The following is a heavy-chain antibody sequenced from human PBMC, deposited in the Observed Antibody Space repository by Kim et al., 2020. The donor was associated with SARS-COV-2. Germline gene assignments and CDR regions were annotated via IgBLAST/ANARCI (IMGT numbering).Heavy chain of an antibody. D-gene: IGHD6-13*01. J-gene: IGHJ4*02. Sequence: SETLSLTCVVYGGSFSGYYWSWIRQPPGKGLEWIGEINHSGSTNYNPSLKSRVTISVDTSKNQFSLKLSSVTAADTAVYYLARGYSKRSGKRLPRRESTGSLIAAAGTDYWGQGTLVTVSS. CDR3: ARGYSKRSGKRLPRRESTGSLIAAAGTDY. CDR1: GGSFSGYY. V-gene: IGHV4-34*01. CDR2: INHSGST.